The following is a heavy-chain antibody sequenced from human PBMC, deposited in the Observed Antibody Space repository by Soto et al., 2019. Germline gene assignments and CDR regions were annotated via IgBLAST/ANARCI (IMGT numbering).Heavy chain of an antibody. CDR3: ARDETYYYDSSGYWPRASDI. Sequence: SETLSLTCTVSGGSISSSSYYWGWIRQPPGKGLEWIGSIYYSGSTYYNPSLKSRVTISVDTSKNQFSLKLSSVTAADTAVYYCARDETYYYDSSGYWPRASDIWGQGTMVTVSS. D-gene: IGHD3-22*01. CDR1: GGSISSSSYY. J-gene: IGHJ3*02. V-gene: IGHV4-39*07. CDR2: IYYSGST.